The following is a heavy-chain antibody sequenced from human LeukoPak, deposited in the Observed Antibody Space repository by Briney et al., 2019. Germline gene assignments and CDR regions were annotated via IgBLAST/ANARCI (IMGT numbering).Heavy chain of an antibody. CDR1: GYTFTSYY. D-gene: IGHD1-26*01. CDR3: ARAGRATDAFDI. Sequence: ASVKVSCKASGYTFTSYYMHWVRQAPGQGLEWMGIINPSGGSTSYAQKFQGRVTMTRDTSTSTVYMELSSLRSEDTAVYYCARAGRATDAFDIWGQGTMATASS. J-gene: IGHJ3*02. CDR2: INPSGGST. V-gene: IGHV1-46*01.